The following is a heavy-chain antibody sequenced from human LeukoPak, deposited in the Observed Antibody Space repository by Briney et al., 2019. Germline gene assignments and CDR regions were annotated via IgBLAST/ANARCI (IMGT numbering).Heavy chain of an antibody. CDR1: GGSISSGDYY. Sequence: PSETLSLTCTVSGGSISSGDYYWSWIRQPPGKGLEWIGYIYYSGSTYFNPSLKSRVTISVDTSKNQFSLKLSSVTAADTAVYYCAGTYSYGPFDYWGQGTLVTVSS. CDR3: AGTYSYGPFDY. D-gene: IGHD5-18*01. CDR2: IYYSGST. V-gene: IGHV4-30-4*01. J-gene: IGHJ4*02.